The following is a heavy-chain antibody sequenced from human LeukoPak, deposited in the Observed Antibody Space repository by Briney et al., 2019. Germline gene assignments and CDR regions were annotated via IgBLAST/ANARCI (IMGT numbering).Heavy chain of an antibody. CDR1: GFTVSSNY. V-gene: IGHV3-15*01. Sequence: GGSLRLSCAASGFTVSSNYMSWVRQAPGKGLEWVGRIKSKTDGGTTDYAAPVKGRFTISRDDSKNTLYLQMNSLKTEDTAVYYCTTPYYYYMDVWGKGTTVTVSS. J-gene: IGHJ6*03. CDR3: TTPYYYYMDV. CDR2: IKSKTDGGTT.